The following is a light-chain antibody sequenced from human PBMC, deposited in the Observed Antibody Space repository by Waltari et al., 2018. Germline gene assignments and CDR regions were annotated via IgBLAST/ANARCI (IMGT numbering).Light chain of an antibody. CDR1: SPNIGGNH. V-gene: IGLV1-51*02. Sequence: HSLLTQPPSLSAAPGQWVTIYCSGTSPNIGGNHVFWYQQFPGKAPRPRIYDDNRRPAGIPDRFSGSKSATSASLAISRLQTGDEADYYCGTWDSSLAVWMFGGGTRLTVL. CDR2: DDN. J-gene: IGLJ3*02. CDR3: GTWDSSLAVWM.